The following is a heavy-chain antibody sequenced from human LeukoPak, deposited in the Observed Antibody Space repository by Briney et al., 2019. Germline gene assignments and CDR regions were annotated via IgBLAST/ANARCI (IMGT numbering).Heavy chain of an antibody. V-gene: IGHV4-31*03. Sequence: PSQTLSLTCTVSGGSISSGGYYWSWIRQHPGKSLEWIGYIYYSGSTYYNPSLKSRVTISVDTSKNQFSLKLSSVTAADTAVYYCARLPAPQAAFDIWGQGTMVTVSS. J-gene: IGHJ3*02. CDR1: GGSISSGGYY. CDR3: ARLPAPQAAFDI. CDR2: IYYSGST.